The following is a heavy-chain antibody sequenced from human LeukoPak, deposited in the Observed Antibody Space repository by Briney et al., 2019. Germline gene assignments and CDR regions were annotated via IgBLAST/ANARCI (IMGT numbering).Heavy chain of an antibody. V-gene: IGHV3-21*01. CDR1: GFTFSSYS. D-gene: IGHD3-22*01. J-gene: IGHJ4*02. CDR3: ARVRVGYYDSSGYPDY. CDR2: ISSSSSYI. Sequence: GRSLRLSCAASGFTFSSYSMNWVRQAPGKGLEWVSSISSSSSYIYYADSVKGRFTISRDNAKNSLYLQMNSLRAEDTAVYYCARVRVGYYDSSGYPDYWGQGTLVTVSS.